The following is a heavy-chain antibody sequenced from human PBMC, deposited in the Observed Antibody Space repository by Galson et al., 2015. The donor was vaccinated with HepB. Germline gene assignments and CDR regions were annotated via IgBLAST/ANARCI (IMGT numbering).Heavy chain of an antibody. D-gene: IGHD5-18*01. CDR2: ISSSSSYI. CDR1: GFTFSSYS. CDR3: ATVRGFIQLWPEFDY. V-gene: IGHV3-21*01. Sequence: SLRLSCAASGFTFSSYSMNWVRQAPGKGLEWVSSISSSSSYIYYADSVKGRFTISRDNAKNSLYLQMNSLRAEDTAVYYCATVRGFIQLWPEFDYWGQGTLVTVSS. J-gene: IGHJ4*02.